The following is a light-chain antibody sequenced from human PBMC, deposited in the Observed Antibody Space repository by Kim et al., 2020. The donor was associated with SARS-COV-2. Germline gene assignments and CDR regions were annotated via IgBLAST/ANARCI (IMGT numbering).Light chain of an antibody. CDR2: GKN. V-gene: IGLV3-19*01. Sequence: SSELTQDPAVSVALGQTVRITCQGDSLRSYYASWYQQKPGQAPVLVIYGKNNRPAGIPDRFSGSSSGNTAPLTITGAQAEDEADYYCNSRDNSGNHLRVFGGGTQLTVL. CDR1: SLRSYY. CDR3: NSRDNSGNHLRV. J-gene: IGLJ3*02.